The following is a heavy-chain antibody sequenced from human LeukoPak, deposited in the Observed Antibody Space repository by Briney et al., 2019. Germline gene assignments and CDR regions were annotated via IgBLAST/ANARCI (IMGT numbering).Heavy chain of an antibody. CDR1: GGSFSGYY. D-gene: IGHD3-22*01. CDR2: INHSGST. J-gene: IGHJ4*02. CDR3: ARAFYYYDSSGYFIPPYFDY. Sequence: SETLSLTCAVYGGSFSGYYWSWLRQPPGKGLEWIGEINHSGSTNYNPSLKSRVTISVDTYKKQFSLKLSSVTAADTAVYYCARAFYYYDSSGYFIPPYFDYWGQGTLVTVSS. V-gene: IGHV4-34*01.